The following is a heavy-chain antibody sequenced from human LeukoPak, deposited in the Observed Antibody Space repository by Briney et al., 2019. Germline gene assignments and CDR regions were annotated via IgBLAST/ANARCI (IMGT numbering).Heavy chain of an antibody. CDR1: DYNFVDFY. CDR2: INPRSGGT. Sequence: ASVMVSCKASDYNFVDFYIHWVRQAPGQGLEWMGWINPRSGGTLVAQKFQGRLNMTRDTSTNTVYLELTSLKSDDTAVFYCARVWGYGANYFDPWGQGTLVAVTS. D-gene: IGHD5-12*01. J-gene: IGHJ4*02. CDR3: ARVWGYGANYFDP. V-gene: IGHV1-2*02.